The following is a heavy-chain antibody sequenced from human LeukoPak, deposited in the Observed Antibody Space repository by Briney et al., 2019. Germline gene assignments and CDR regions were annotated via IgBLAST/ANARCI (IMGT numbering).Heavy chain of an antibody. Sequence: SGGSLRLSCAAYGFTFDDYGMSWVRQAPGKGLEWVSGINWNGGSTGYADSVKGRFTISRDNAKNSLYLQMNSLRAEDTALYYCARDRHPVAGKAEAFDVWGQGTMVTVSS. J-gene: IGHJ3*01. CDR2: INWNGGST. V-gene: IGHV3-20*04. D-gene: IGHD6-19*01. CDR3: ARDRHPVAGKAEAFDV. CDR1: GFTFDDYG.